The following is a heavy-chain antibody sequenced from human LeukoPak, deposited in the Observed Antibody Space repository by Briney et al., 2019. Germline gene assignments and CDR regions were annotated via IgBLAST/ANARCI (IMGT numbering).Heavy chain of an antibody. Sequence: PETLSLTCAVSSGSIISINWWSWVRQPPGKGLEWIGEVYHSGSTNYNPSLKSRVTMSIDKSKNQFSLNLSSVTAADTAVYYCLYGGNSGDWVYWGQGTLVTVSS. CDR2: VYHSGST. CDR3: LYGGNSGDWVY. CDR1: SGSIISINW. J-gene: IGHJ4*02. D-gene: IGHD4-23*01. V-gene: IGHV4-4*03.